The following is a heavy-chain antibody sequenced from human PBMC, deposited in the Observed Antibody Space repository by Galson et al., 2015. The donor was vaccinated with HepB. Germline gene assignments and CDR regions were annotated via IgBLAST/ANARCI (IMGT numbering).Heavy chain of an antibody. V-gene: IGHV1-3*01. Sequence: YAMHWVRQAPGQRLEWMGWINAGNGNTKYSQKFQGRVTITRDTSASTAYMELSSLRSEDTAVYYCARGQGYDYIWGSYTYDYWGQGTLVTVSS. CDR2: INAGNGNT. D-gene: IGHD3-16*01. CDR1: YA. CDR3: ARGQGYDYIWGSYTYDY. J-gene: IGHJ4*02.